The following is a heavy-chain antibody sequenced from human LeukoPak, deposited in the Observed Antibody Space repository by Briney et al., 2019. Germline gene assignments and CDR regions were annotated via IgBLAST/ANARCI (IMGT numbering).Heavy chain of an antibody. D-gene: IGHD2-21*02. V-gene: IGHV1-69*13. CDR1: GGTFSSYA. J-gene: IGHJ3*02. Sequence: ASVKVSCKASGGTFSSYAISWVRQAPGQGLGWMGGIIPIFGTANYAQKFQGRVTITADESTRTAYMELSSLRSEDTAVYYCARVAPRVITYCGGDCYYDAFDIWGQGTMVTVSS. CDR3: ARVAPRVITYCGGDCYYDAFDI. CDR2: IIPIFGTA.